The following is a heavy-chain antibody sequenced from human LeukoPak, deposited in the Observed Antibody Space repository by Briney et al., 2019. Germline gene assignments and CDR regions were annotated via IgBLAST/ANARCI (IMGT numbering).Heavy chain of an antibody. Sequence: PSETLSLTCAVSGGSFSGCYWSWIRHPPGKGREGIGEINHSGSTNYNPSLKSRVAIAVDTSKTQFSLKLSSVTAADTAVYYCAGGTQCSSTSCYTSGHGGQKSNWFDPWGQGTLVTVSS. CDR1: GGSFSGCY. CDR3: AGGTQCSSTSCYTSGHGGQKSNWFDP. D-gene: IGHD2-2*02. V-gene: IGHV4-34*01. J-gene: IGHJ5*02. CDR2: INHSGST.